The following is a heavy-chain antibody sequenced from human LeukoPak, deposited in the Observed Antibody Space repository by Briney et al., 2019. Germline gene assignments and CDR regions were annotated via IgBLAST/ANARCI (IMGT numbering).Heavy chain of an antibody. J-gene: IGHJ5*02. CDR2: IIPIFGTA. V-gene: IGHV1-69*05. D-gene: IGHD6-6*01. CDR3: ARDGYSSSSFVGWFDP. CDR1: GGTFSSYA. Sequence: GASVKVSCKASGGTFSSYAISWVRQAPGQGLEWMGGIIPIFGTANYAQKFQGRVTITTDESTSTAYMELSSQRSEDTAVYYCARDGYSSSSFVGWFDPWGQGTLVTVSS.